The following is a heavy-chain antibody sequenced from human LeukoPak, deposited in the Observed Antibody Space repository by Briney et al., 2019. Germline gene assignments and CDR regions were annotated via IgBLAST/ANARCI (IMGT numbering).Heavy chain of an antibody. Sequence: ASVKVSFKACGYTFTGYYMHWVRQAPGQGLEWMGWINPNSGGTKYAQKFQGRVTMTSDASISTAYMELSSLRSDDTAVYYCASRPDQHLLYYFDYWGQGALVTVSS. V-gene: IGHV1-2*02. CDR1: GYTFTGYY. J-gene: IGHJ4*02. D-gene: IGHD2-15*01. CDR2: INPNSGGT. CDR3: ASRPDQHLLYYFDY.